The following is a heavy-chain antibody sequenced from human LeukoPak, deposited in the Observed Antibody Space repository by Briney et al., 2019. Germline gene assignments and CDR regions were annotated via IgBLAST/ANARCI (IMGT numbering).Heavy chain of an antibody. J-gene: IGHJ6*02. Sequence: GSLRLSCAASGFTFSSYWMNWVRQAPGKGLVWVSRIASDGSSTTYADSVKGRFTISRDNSKNTLYLQMNSLRAEDTAVYYCARPIVPAAIGLYYYYGMDVWGQGTTVTVSS. D-gene: IGHD2-2*02. V-gene: IGHV3-74*01. CDR2: IASDGSST. CDR1: GFTFSSYW. CDR3: ARPIVPAAIGLYYYYGMDV.